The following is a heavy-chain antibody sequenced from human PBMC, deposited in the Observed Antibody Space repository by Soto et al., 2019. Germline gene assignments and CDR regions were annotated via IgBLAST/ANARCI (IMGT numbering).Heavy chain of an antibody. V-gene: IGHV4-59*01. Sequence: SETLSLTCTVSGSAISSYYWSWIRQPPGKGLEWIGYIYYSGSTNYNPSLKSRVTISVDTSKNQFSLKLSSVTAADTAVYYCASSNIAAAGFYYYGLDVWGRGTTVT. D-gene: IGHD6-13*01. J-gene: IGHJ6*02. CDR2: IYYSGST. CDR3: ASSNIAAAGFYYYGLDV. CDR1: GSAISSYY.